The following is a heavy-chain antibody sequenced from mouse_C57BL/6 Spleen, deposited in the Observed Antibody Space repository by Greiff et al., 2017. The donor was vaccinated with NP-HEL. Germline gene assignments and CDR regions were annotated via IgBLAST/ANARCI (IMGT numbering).Heavy chain of an antibody. CDR2: INPSSGYT. CDR1: GYTFTSYT. Sequence: VQLQQSGAELARPGASVKMSCKASGYTFTSYTMHWVKQSPGQGLEWIGYINPSSGYTKYNQKFKDKATLTADKSSSTAYMQLSSLTSEDSAVYYCAREGFAYWGQGTLVTVSA. V-gene: IGHV1-4*01. CDR3: AREGFAY. J-gene: IGHJ3*01.